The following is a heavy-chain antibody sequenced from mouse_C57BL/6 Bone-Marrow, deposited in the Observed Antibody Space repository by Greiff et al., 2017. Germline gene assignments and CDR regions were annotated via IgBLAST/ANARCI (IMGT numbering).Heavy chain of an antibody. CDR2: ISSGGSYT. V-gene: IGHV5-6*01. D-gene: IGHD1-1*01. Sequence: EVQLQESGGDLVKPGGSLKLSCAASGFTFSSYGMSWVRQTPDKRLEWVATISSGGSYTYYPDSVKGRFTISRDNAKNTLYLQMSSLKSEDTAMYYCARRGIDYYFDYWGQGTTLTVSS. CDR3: ARRGIDYYFDY. J-gene: IGHJ2*01. CDR1: GFTFSSYG.